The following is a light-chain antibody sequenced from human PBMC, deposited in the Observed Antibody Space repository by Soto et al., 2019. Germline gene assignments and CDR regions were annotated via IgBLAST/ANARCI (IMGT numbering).Light chain of an antibody. V-gene: IGKV3-20*01. Sequence: EIVLTQSPGTLSLSPGERATLSCRASQSVNNKYLAWYHQKPGQAPRLLIYGASSRATGIPDRFSGSGSGTDFTLTIGRLEPEDFAVYYCQQYGSSITFGQGTRLEIK. CDR1: QSVNNKY. J-gene: IGKJ5*01. CDR2: GAS. CDR3: QQYGSSIT.